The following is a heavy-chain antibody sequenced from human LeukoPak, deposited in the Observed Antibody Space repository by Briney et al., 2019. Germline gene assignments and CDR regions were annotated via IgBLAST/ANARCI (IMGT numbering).Heavy chain of an antibody. CDR1: GFTFSDYY. CDR2: IYSGGST. Sequence: PGGSLRLSCAASGFTFSDYYMSWIRQAPGKGLEWVSVIYSGGSTYYADSVKGRFTISRDNSKNTLYLQMNSLRAEDTAVYYCAKTGSSRFDYWGQGTLVTVSS. CDR3: AKTGSSRFDY. D-gene: IGHD1-26*01. J-gene: IGHJ4*02. V-gene: IGHV3-53*01.